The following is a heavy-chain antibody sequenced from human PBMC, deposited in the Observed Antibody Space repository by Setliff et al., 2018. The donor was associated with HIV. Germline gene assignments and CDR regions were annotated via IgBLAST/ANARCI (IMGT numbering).Heavy chain of an antibody. D-gene: IGHD3-16*01. CDR3: AKRGGATHPDAFDM. CDR1: GFTFNNYA. V-gene: IGHV3-23*01. CDR2: ISGNGYTT. J-gene: IGHJ3*02. Sequence: GGSLSLSCAASGFTFNNYAMSWVRQAPGKGLEWVSAISGNGYTTRSTDSVKGRFTISRDNSKTTLYLQMNSLRVEDTAVYYCAKRGGATHPDAFDMWGQGTLVTVSS.